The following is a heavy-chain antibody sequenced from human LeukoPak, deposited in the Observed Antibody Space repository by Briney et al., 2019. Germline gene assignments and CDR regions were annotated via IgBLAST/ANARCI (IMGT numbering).Heavy chain of an antibody. V-gene: IGHV1-8*01. D-gene: IGHD3-3*01. J-gene: IGHJ5*02. CDR3: ARVRRFFNWFDP. Sequence: ASVKVSCKASGYTFTSYDINLVRQATGQGLEWMGWMNPNSGNTGYAQKFQGRVTMTRNTSISTAYMELSSLRSEDTAVYYCARVRRFFNWFDPWGQGTLVTVSS. CDR1: GYTFTSYD. CDR2: MNPNSGNT.